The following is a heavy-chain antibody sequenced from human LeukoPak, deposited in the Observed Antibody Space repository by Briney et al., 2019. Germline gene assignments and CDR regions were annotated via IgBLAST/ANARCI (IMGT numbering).Heavy chain of an antibody. CDR3: AGDVLTAYGSGSYMDI. Sequence: GGSLRLSCAASGFTFSSYSMNWVRQAPGKGLEWVSSISSSSSYIYYADSVKGRFTISRDNAKNSLYLQMNSLRAEDTAVYYCAGDVLTAYGSGSYMDIWGQGTTVTVSS. D-gene: IGHD3-10*01. V-gene: IGHV3-21*01. CDR2: ISSSSSYI. J-gene: IGHJ6*02. CDR1: GFTFSSYS.